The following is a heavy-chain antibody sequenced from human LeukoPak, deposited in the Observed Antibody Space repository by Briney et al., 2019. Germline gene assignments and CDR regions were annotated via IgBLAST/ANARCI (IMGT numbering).Heavy chain of an antibody. CDR3: AKYRGFGDSYDS. J-gene: IGHJ4*02. Sequence: GSLRLSCAASGFTLGAMSWLRQAPGKGLEWVSTIGDSGGSTYYADSVKGRVTISRDNSKNTLYLQMNSLRAEDSAVYYCAKYRGFGDSYDSWGQGTLVTVSS. CDR1: GFTLGAM. V-gene: IGHV3-23*01. D-gene: IGHD3-10*01. CDR2: IGDSGGST.